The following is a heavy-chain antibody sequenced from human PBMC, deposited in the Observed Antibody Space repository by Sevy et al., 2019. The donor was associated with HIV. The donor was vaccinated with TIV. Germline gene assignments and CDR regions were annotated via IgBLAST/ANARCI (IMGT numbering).Heavy chain of an antibody. CDR3: ASPYSSGWSGAFDI. D-gene: IGHD6-19*01. CDR1: GGSIRTYL. V-gene: IGHV4-59*01. CDR2: IFYGGSA. J-gene: IGHJ3*02. Sequence: SETLSLTCTVSGGSIRTYLWTWIRQPPGKGLEYIGNIFYGGSANYNPSLKSRVTISVGTSTNQLSLRLSSVTAADTAVYYCASPYSSGWSGAFDIWGQGTMVTVSS.